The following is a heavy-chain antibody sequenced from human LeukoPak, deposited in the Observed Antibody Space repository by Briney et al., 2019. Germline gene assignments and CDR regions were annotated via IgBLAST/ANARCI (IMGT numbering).Heavy chain of an antibody. CDR2: INPNSGGT. V-gene: IGHV1-2*02. J-gene: IGHJ4*02. CDR1: GYTFTGYY. CDR3: ARMERYCSSTSCYEGLVDY. D-gene: IGHD2-2*01. Sequence: ASVTVSCKASGYTFTGYYMHWVRQAPGQGLEWMGWINPNSGGTNYAQKFQGRVTMTRDTSISTAYMELSRLRSDDTAVYYCARMERYCSSTSCYEGLVDYWGQGTLVTVSS.